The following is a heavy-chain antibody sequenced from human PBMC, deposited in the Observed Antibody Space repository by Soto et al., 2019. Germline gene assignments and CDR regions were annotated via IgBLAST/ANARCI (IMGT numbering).Heavy chain of an antibody. Sequence: QMQLVESGGGVVQPGRALRLSCAASDFTFSNYGMHWVRQAPGKGLEWVGVISHDGSNRYYADSVRGRFTISRDNSQNTLYLQLNSLRVEDSAIYYCAKVSRHTGTTSPHDPWGQGTLVTVSS. D-gene: IGHD1-1*01. CDR2: ISHDGSNR. CDR1: DFTFSNYG. CDR3: AKVSRHTGTTSPHDP. V-gene: IGHV3-30*18. J-gene: IGHJ5*02.